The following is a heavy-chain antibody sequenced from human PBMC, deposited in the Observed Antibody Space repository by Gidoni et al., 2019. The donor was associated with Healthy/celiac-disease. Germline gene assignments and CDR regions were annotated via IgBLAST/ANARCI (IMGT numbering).Heavy chain of an antibody. CDR2: IYYSGST. J-gene: IGHJ4*02. CDR1: GGSISRSSYY. D-gene: IGHD2-15*01. CDR3: ASPGGYCSGGSCYRGYFDY. V-gene: IGHV4-39*01. Sequence: QLQLQESGPGLVKPSETLSLTCTVSGGSISRSSYYWGWLRQPPGKGLEWIGSIYYSGSTYYNPSLKSRVTISVDTSKNQFSLKLSSVTAADTAVYYCASPGGYCSGGSCYRGYFDYWGQGTLVTVSS.